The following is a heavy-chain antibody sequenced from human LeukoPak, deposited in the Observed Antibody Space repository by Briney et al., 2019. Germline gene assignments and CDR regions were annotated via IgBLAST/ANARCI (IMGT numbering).Heavy chain of an antibody. CDR3: ARAPYYYDSSGYYPPWVYFDY. Sequence: GGSLRLSCAASGFTVSSNYMSWVRQAPGKGLEWVSVIYSGGSTYYADSVKGRFTISRDNSKNTLYLQMNSLRAEDTAVYYCARAPYYYDSSGYYPPWVYFDYWGQGTLVTVSS. CDR2: IYSGGST. V-gene: IGHV3-53*01. J-gene: IGHJ4*02. D-gene: IGHD3-22*01. CDR1: GFTVSSNY.